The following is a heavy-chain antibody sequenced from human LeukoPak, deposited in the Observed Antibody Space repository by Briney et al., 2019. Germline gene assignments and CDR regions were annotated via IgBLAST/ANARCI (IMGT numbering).Heavy chain of an antibody. CDR2: ISYDGRNK. CDR1: GFTFNNYG. Sequence: GGSLRLSCAASGFTFNNYGMHWVRQAPGKGLEWVAVISYDGRNKHYPDSVKSRFTISRDISTDTLWLQMDSLRTEDTAVYYCAKGPLRGTAAAIDYWGQGTLVTVSS. V-gene: IGHV3-30*18. CDR3: AKGPLRGTAAAIDY. J-gene: IGHJ4*02. D-gene: IGHD2-2*01.